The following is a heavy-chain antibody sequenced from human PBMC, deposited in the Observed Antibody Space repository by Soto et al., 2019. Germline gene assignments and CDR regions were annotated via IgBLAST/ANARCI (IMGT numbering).Heavy chain of an antibody. J-gene: IGHJ6*02. CDR3: ARLYYDYV. CDR2: ISYDSDTI. CDR1: GFTFGTYS. Sequence: GGSLRLSFERSGFTFGTYSMNWVRQAAGKGLEWIAYISYDSDTIQYADSVKGRFTISRDNAKNSLYLQMNSLRDEDTAVYYCARLYYDYVWGQGTTVTVSS. D-gene: IGHD3-3*01. V-gene: IGHV3-48*02.